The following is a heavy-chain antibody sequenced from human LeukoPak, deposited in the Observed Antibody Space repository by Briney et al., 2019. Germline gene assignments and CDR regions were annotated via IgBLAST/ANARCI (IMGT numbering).Heavy chain of an antibody. CDR1: GGSFSGYY. D-gene: IGHD2-2*01. Sequence: PSETLSLTCAVYGGSFSGYYWSWIRQPPGKGLEWIGNLYYTGSTYYNPSLKSRVSISLDGSKNQFSLKLNSVTAADTAVYYCARDTDTVRATATSYYSYYYMDVWGNGTTVTVSS. J-gene: IGHJ6*03. CDR2: LYYTGST. CDR3: ARDTDTVRATATSYYSYYYMDV. V-gene: IGHV4-34*01.